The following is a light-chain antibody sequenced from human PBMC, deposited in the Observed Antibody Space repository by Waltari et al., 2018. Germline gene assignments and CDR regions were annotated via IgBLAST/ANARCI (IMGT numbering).Light chain of an antibody. CDR2: DAS. V-gene: IGKV3-11*01. CDR1: QSVSS. CDR3: QQSTYWPLT. Sequence: EIVLTQSPATLSLSPGERATLSCRASQSVSSLAWYQQKPGQAPGLLIYDASNRATGIPAGFSGSGSGTDFTLTISSLEPEDFAVYYCQQSTYWPLTFGGGTKVEIK. J-gene: IGKJ4*01.